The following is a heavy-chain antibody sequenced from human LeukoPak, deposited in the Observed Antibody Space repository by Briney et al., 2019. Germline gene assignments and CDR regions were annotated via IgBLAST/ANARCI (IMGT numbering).Heavy chain of an antibody. Sequence: ASVKVSCKASGYTFTSHGISWVRQAPGQGLEWMGWINPNSGGTNYAQKFQGRVTMTRDTSISTAYMELSRLRSDDTAVYYCARAGYCSGGSCYSDYYYYMDVWGKGTTVTVSS. CDR2: INPNSGGT. D-gene: IGHD2-15*01. CDR1: GYTFTSHG. V-gene: IGHV1-2*02. J-gene: IGHJ6*03. CDR3: ARAGYCSGGSCYSDYYYYMDV.